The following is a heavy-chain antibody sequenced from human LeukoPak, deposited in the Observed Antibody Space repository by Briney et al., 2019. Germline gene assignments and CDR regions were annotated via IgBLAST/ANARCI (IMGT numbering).Heavy chain of an antibody. D-gene: IGHD3-10*01. CDR1: GFTFSSYS. CDR2: ISSSSSYI. CDR3: AKSGSGSYYSHYFDY. V-gene: IGHV3-21*01. J-gene: IGHJ4*02. Sequence: GGSLRLSCAASGFTFSSYSMNWVRQAPGKGLEWVSSISSSSSYIYYADSVKGRFTISRDNAKNSLHLQMNSLRAEDTAVYYCAKSGSGSYYSHYFDYWGQGTLVTVSS.